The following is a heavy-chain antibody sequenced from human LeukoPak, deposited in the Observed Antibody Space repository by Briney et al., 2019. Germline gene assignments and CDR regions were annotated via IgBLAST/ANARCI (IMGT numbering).Heavy chain of an antibody. CDR2: IQPDGNDK. D-gene: IGHD4-17*01. J-gene: IGHJ4*02. CDR1: GFTFSTYG. CDR3: AKRDLTTEFDY. V-gene: IGHV3-30*02. Sequence: PGGSLRLSCAASGFTFSTYGMHWVRQAPGKGLEWVALIQPDGNDKYYADSVKGRFTISRDNSKNTLSLQMNSLRSDDTAVYFCAKRDLTTEFDYWGQGTLVTVS.